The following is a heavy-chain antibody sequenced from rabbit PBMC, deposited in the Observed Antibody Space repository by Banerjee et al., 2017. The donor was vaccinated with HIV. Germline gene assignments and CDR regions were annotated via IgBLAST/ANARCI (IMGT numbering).Heavy chain of an antibody. CDR2: IYTGGST. CDR1: GFDFSSNG. Sequence: QSLEESGGDLVKPEGSLTLTCKASGFDFSSNGMGWVRQAPGKGLEYIGFIYTGGSTDYASWAKGRFTISKTSSTTVTLQMTSLTAADTATYFCARRDGGSGWAFDPWGPGTLVTVS. CDR3: ARRDGGSGWAFDP. D-gene: IGHD4-1*01. J-gene: IGHJ2*01. V-gene: IGHV1S40*01.